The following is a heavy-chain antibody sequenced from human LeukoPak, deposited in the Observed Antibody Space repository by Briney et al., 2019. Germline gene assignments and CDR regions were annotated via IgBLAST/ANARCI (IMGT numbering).Heavy chain of an antibody. Sequence: GGSLKLSCATSGFTFNGSALHWVRQASGQGLEWVGRIRSKAHRYATAYAASVKGRFTVSRDDSKNMAYLQMNSLKTEDTAIYYCTRRHYGDYVVDNWGQETLVTVSS. J-gene: IGHJ4*02. V-gene: IGHV3-73*01. CDR1: GFTFNGSA. CDR3: TRRHYGDYVVDN. CDR2: IRSKAHRYAT. D-gene: IGHD4-17*01.